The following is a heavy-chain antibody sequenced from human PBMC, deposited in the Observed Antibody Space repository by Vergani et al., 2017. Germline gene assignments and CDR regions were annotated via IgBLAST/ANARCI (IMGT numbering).Heavy chain of an antibody. CDR3: TRSECSVTTCYDHYFDL. D-gene: IGHD2/OR15-2a*01. V-gene: IGHV3-66*02. J-gene: IGHJ4*01. Sequence: VELLESGGGLAQPGGSLRVSCSASGFRVTTYYMSWVRQAPGKGLEWVSVIKSDGRTSYAESVRGRFTISRDTSRNAVYLQMNILRVEDTGVYYCTRSECSVTTCYDHYFDLWGHGILVTVSS. CDR2: IKSDGRT. CDR1: GFRVTTYY.